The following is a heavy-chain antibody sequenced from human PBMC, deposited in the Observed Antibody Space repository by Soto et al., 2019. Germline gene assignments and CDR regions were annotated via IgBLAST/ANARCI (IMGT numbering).Heavy chain of an antibody. J-gene: IGHJ6*02. V-gene: IGHV3-23*01. D-gene: IGHD3-9*01. CDR2: ISGSGGST. CDR1: GFTFSSYA. Sequence: GGSLRLSCAASGFTFSSYAMSWVRQAPGKGLEWVSAISGSGGSTYYADSVKGRFTISRDNSKNTLYLQMNSLRAEDTAVYYCAKGSPGYDILTGNLYYYYGMDVWGQGTTVTVSS. CDR3: AKGSPGYDILTGNLYYYYGMDV.